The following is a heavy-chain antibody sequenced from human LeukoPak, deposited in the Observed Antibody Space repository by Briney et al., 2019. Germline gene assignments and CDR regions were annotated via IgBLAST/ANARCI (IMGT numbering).Heavy chain of an antibody. CDR3: AIPVGETLHY. CDR1: EYRFTSYW. CDR2: VHPSDSAT. Sequence: GESLKISCQASEYRFTSYWVAWVRPMPGKGLEWMGIVHPSDSATAYSPALQGRVTFSVDKSINTAYLQWTNLKTSDAAIYYCAIPVGETLHYWGQGTLVAVSS. D-gene: IGHD1-26*01. J-gene: IGHJ4*02. V-gene: IGHV5-51*01.